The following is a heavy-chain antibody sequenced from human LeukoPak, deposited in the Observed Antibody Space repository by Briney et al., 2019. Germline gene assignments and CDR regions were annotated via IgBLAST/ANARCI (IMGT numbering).Heavy chain of an antibody. D-gene: IGHD4/OR15-4a*01. Sequence: ASVKVSCKASGYTFTSYYMHWVRQAPGQGLEWMGIINPSGGSTSYAQKFQGRVTMTRGTSTSTVYMELSSLRSEDTVVYYCARGPVLTWFDPWGQGTLVTVSS. V-gene: IGHV1-46*01. CDR2: INPSGGST. CDR3: ARGPVLTWFDP. CDR1: GYTFTSYY. J-gene: IGHJ5*02.